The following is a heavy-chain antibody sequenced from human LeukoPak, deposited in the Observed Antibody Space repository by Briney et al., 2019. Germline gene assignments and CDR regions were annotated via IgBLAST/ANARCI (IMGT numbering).Heavy chain of an antibody. CDR2: IYYSGST. J-gene: IGHJ4*02. V-gene: IGHV4-61*05. Sequence: SETLSLTCTVSGGSISSSSYYWGWIRQPPGKGLEWIGYIYYSGSTNYNPSLKSRVTISVDTSKNQFSLKLSSVTAADTAVYYCARVAHDFGDKYFDYWGQGTLVTVSS. CDR3: ARVAHDFGDKYFDY. CDR1: GGSISSSSYY. D-gene: IGHD3-16*01.